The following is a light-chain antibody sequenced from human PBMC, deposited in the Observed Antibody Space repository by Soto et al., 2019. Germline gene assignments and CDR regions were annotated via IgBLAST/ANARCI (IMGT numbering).Light chain of an antibody. Sequence: EIVLTQSPGTLSLSPGERATLSCRASQSVSSSYLAWYQQTPGQAPRLLIYGASSRATGIPDRFSGSGSGTDFPLTISRLEPEDFAVYYCQQYGGSPFTFGPGTKVDIK. CDR2: GAS. CDR1: QSVSSSY. V-gene: IGKV3-20*01. J-gene: IGKJ3*01. CDR3: QQYGGSPFT.